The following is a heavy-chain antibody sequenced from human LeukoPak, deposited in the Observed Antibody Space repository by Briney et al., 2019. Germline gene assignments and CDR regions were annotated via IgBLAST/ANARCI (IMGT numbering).Heavy chain of an antibody. Sequence: AETLSLTCTVSGDSFTSISSYYWSWIRQPPGKGLEWIGLIYYSGTTTYNPSLRSRFTISLDTSKNQVSLKLTSVTAADTAVYYCARQFDPWGQGTLVTVSS. J-gene: IGHJ5*02. CDR3: ARQFDP. CDR2: IYYSGTT. CDR1: GDSFTSISSYY. V-gene: IGHV4-59*08.